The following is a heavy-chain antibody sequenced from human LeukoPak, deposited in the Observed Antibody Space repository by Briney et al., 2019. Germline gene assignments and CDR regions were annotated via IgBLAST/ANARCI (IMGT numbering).Heavy chain of an antibody. CDR1: GFTFSSYE. D-gene: IGHD5-24*01. J-gene: IGHJ4*02. V-gene: IGHV3-48*03. CDR3: ASATGKMATSTSVFDY. CDR2: ISSSGSTI. Sequence: PGGSLRLSCAASGFTFSSYEMNWVRQAPGKGLEWVSYISSSGSTIYYADSVKGRFTISRDNAKNSLYLQMNSLRAEDTAVYYCASATGKMATSTSVFDYWGQGTLVTVSS.